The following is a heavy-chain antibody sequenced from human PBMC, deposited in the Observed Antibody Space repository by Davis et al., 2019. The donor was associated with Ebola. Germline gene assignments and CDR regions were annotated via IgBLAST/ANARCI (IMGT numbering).Heavy chain of an antibody. Sequence: SETLSLTCAVYGGSFSDFFWSWIRQPPGKGLEWIGYIYYSGSTNYNPSLKSRVTISVDTSKNQFSLKLSSVTAADTAVYYCARVGYDFWSGYSSSNWFDPWGQGTLVTVSS. D-gene: IGHD3-3*01. CDR2: IYYSGST. J-gene: IGHJ5*02. V-gene: IGHV4-59*01. CDR3: ARVGYDFWSGYSSSNWFDP. CDR1: GGSFSDFF.